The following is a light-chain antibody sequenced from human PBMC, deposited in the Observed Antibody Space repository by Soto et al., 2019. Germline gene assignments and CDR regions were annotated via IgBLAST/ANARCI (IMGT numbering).Light chain of an antibody. Sequence: DIQMTQSRPTLSASVGDRVTITCRASQSISSWLAWYQQKPGKAPKLLIYKASSLESGVPSRFSGSGSGTEFTLTISSLQPDDFATYYCQQYNSYSYTFGQGTKLEIK. CDR1: QSISSW. CDR2: KAS. V-gene: IGKV1-5*03. J-gene: IGKJ2*01. CDR3: QQYNSYSYT.